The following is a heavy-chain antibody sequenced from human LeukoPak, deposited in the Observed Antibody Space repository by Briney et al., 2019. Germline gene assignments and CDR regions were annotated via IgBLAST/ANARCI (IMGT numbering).Heavy chain of an antibody. D-gene: IGHD3-10*01. CDR2: IHYTGST. CDR3: ARGGYYGSGNDFRFDP. V-gene: IGHV4-61*05. J-gene: IGHJ5*02. Sequence: SETLSLTCTVSGGSISSSSYNWGWIRQPPGKGLECIGYIHYTGSTNYNPSLKSRVTISVETSKNQFSLKLKSVTAADTAVYYCARGGYYGSGNDFRFDPWGQGTLVTVSS. CDR1: GGSISSSSYN.